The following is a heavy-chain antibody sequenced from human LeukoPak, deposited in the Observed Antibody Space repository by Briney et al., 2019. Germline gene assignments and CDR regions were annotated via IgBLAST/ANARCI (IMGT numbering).Heavy chain of an antibody. CDR1: GFTFDDYA. Sequence: SGGSLRLSCAASGFTFDDYAMHWVRQAPGKGLEWVSGISWNSSSIGYADSVKGRFTISRDNAKNSLYPQMNSLRAEDTALYYCAKDIIPYYDFWSGYSYLDCWGQGTLVTVSS. V-gene: IGHV3-9*01. J-gene: IGHJ4*02. CDR2: ISWNSSSI. D-gene: IGHD3-3*01. CDR3: AKDIIPYYDFWSGYSYLDC.